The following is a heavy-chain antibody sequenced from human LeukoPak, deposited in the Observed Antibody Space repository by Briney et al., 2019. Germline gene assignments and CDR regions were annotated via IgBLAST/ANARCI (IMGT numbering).Heavy chain of an antibody. V-gene: IGHV1-69*13. CDR2: IIPIFGTA. Sequence: GASVKVSCKASGGTFSRYAISWVRQAPGQGLEWMGGIIPIFGTANYAQKFQGRVTITADESTSTAYMEVSSLRSEDTAVYYCARANLEEYYDSSGPNLDYWGQGTLVTVSS. J-gene: IGHJ4*02. CDR1: GGTFSRYA. D-gene: IGHD3-22*01. CDR3: ARANLEEYYDSSGPNLDY.